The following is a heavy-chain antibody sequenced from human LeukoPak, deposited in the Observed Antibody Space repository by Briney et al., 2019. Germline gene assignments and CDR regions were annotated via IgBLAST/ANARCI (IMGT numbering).Heavy chain of an antibody. D-gene: IGHD2-2*01. CDR2: IRSKANSYAT. V-gene: IGHV3-73*01. CDR1: GFTFSGSA. Sequence: GRSLRLSCAASGFTFSGSAMHWVRQASGKGLEWVGRIRSKANSYATAYAASVKGRFTISRDDSKNTAYLQMNSLKTEDTAVYYCTRHLDQLPAYYFDYWGQGTLVTVSS. J-gene: IGHJ4*02. CDR3: TRHLDQLPAYYFDY.